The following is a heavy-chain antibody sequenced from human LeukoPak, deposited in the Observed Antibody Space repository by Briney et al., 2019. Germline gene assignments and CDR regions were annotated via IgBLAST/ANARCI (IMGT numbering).Heavy chain of an antibody. CDR3: AKDMVVSERWEPVNSFDY. Sequence: GGSLRLSCAASGFTFSSYAMSWVRQAPGKGLEWVSGISGSGGSTYYADSVKGRVTISRDNSTNTLYLQMNSLRAEGPAVSYCAKDMVVSERWEPVNSFDYSGQGTLVTVSS. CDR2: ISGSGGST. CDR1: GFTFSSYA. V-gene: IGHV3-23*01. J-gene: IGHJ4*02. D-gene: IGHD1-26*01.